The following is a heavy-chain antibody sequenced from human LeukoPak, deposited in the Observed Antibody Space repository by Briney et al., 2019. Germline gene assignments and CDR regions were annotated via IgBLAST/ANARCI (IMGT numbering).Heavy chain of an antibody. D-gene: IGHD3-10*01. CDR1: GFTFDDYA. CDR3: AKGNGAGSYSDY. V-gene: IGHV3-9*01. Sequence: PGGSLGLSCAASGFTFDDYAMQWVRQAPGKGLEWVSGISWNSGSIGYGDSVKGRFTISRDNAKNSLYLQMNSLRAEDTALYYCAKGNGAGSYSDYWGQGIMVTVSS. CDR2: ISWNSGSI. J-gene: IGHJ4*02.